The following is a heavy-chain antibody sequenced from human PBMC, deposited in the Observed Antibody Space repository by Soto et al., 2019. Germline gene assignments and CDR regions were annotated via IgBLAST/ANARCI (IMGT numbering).Heavy chain of an antibody. CDR2: IDSSGGT. Sequence: EVQLLESGGGLVQPGGSLRLSCAASGFTFGSNDMNWVRQAPGKGLEWVSGIDSSGGTYYADSAKGRFTISRDDSKNTLYLQMHSLRAEDTAVYYCAKVNWATSQTTVHPYVWGQGALVTVSS. CDR1: GFTFGSND. D-gene: IGHD4-17*01. V-gene: IGHV3-23*05. J-gene: IGHJ4*02. CDR3: AKVNWATSQTTVHPYV.